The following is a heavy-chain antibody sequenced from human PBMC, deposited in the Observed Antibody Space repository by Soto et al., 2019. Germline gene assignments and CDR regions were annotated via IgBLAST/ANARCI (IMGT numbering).Heavy chain of an antibody. D-gene: IGHD2-15*01. J-gene: IGHJ4*02. Sequence: GGSLRLSCAASGFTFSNYAMTWVRQAPGKGLEWVSVVSGGGGTTYYADSVKGRFTISRDNSKNTLYLQMNSLRADDTAVYYCAKDLTCNGGSCRGSLDHWGQGTLVTVSS. CDR2: VSGGGGTT. CDR1: GFTFSNYA. V-gene: IGHV3-23*01. CDR3: AKDLTCNGGSCRGSLDH.